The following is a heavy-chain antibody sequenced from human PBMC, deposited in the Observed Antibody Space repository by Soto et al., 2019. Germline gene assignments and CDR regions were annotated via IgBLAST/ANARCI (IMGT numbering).Heavy chain of an antibody. D-gene: IGHD3-10*01. CDR1: GGSISSGGYY. Sequence: QVQLQESGPGLVKPSQTLSLTCTVSGGSISSGGYYWSWIRQHPGKGLEWIGYIYYSGSTYYNPSLNSRVTIPVDTSKNQFSLKLSSVTASDTAVDYRARGYGGGVITRWGQGTLVTVSS. V-gene: IGHV4-31*03. CDR3: ARGYGGGVITR. CDR2: IYYSGST. J-gene: IGHJ4*02.